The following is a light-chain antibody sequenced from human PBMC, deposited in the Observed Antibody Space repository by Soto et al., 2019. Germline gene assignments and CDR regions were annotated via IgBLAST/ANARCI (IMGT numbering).Light chain of an antibody. CDR1: SSEVGGYNY. J-gene: IGLJ1*01. CDR2: DVS. V-gene: IGLV2-14*03. CDR3: RSYTICNTRQLV. Sequence: QSALTQPASVSASTGQSINISCTGTSSEVGGYNYVSWYQHHPGKAPKLIIYDVSNRPSGVSNPFSGSKSGNTASLTISGLQPEDEADYYWRSYTICNTRQLVVGTGTKV.